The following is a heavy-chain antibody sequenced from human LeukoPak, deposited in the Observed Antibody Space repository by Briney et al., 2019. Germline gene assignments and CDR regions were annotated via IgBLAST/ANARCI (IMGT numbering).Heavy chain of an antibody. CDR2: IYYSGST. Sequence: SETLSLTCTVSGGSISSYYWSWLRQPPGKGLEWIGYIYYSGSTNYNPSLKSRVTISVDTSKNQFSLKLSSVTAADTAVYYCARLVGAHDYWGRGTLVTVSS. V-gene: IGHV4-59*08. J-gene: IGHJ4*02. CDR3: ARLVGAHDY. CDR1: GGSISSYY. D-gene: IGHD1-26*01.